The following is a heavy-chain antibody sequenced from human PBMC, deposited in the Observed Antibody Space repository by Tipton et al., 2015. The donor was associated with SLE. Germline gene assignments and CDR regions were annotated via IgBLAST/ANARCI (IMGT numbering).Heavy chain of an antibody. Sequence: SLRLSCAASGFKFDDHGMSWVRQVPGKGLEWVSGINWSNNSMSYADSVKGRFTISRDNAKNSLYLQMNSLRAEDTALYYCARDLVGPTGYGMDVWGQGTTVTVSS. D-gene: IGHD1-26*01. V-gene: IGHV3-20*04. CDR3: ARDLVGPTGYGMDV. CDR1: GFKFDDHG. J-gene: IGHJ6*02. CDR2: INWSNNSM.